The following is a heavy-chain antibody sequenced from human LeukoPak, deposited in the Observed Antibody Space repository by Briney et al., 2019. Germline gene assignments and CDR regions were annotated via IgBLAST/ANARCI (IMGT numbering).Heavy chain of an antibody. Sequence: SETLSLTCTVSGGTISRSYWSWIRQPPGKGLEWIAYIDYSGSTNYNPSLKSRLTISLDASKNQFSLKLSSVTAAGTAVYYCARDRRRDLLHAFDIWGQGTMVTVSS. CDR3: ARDRRRDLLHAFDI. D-gene: IGHD1-26*01. V-gene: IGHV4-59*01. CDR2: IDYSGST. CDR1: GGTISRSY. J-gene: IGHJ3*02.